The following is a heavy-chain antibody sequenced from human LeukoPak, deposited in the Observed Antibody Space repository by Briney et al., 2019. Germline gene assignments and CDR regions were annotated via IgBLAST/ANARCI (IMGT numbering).Heavy chain of an antibody. CDR3: ATDIVVAPAKRSFSFDY. CDR2: IIPIFGTA. Sequence: SVKVSCKASGGTFSSYAISWVRQAPGQGLEWMGGIIPIFGTANYAQKFQGRVTITTDESTSTAYMELSSLRSEDTAVYYCATDIVVAPAKRSFSFDYWGQGTLVTVSS. CDR1: GGTFSSYA. J-gene: IGHJ4*02. D-gene: IGHD2-2*01. V-gene: IGHV1-69*05.